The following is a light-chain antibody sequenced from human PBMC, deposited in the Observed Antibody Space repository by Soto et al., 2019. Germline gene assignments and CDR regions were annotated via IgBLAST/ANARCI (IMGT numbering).Light chain of an antibody. Sequence: QSVLTQPPSVSGAPGQRVTISCTGSSSNIGAGYDVHWYQQLPGTAPKPLIYGNSNRPSGVPDRFSGSKSGTSASLAITRLQAEDEADYYCQSYDSSLSGWVFGGGTKLTVL. CDR2: GNS. CDR1: SSNIGAGYD. J-gene: IGLJ3*02. CDR3: QSYDSSLSGWV. V-gene: IGLV1-40*01.